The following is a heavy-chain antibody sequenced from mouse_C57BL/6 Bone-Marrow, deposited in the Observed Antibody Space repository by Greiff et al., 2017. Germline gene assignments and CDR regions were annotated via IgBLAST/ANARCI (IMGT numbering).Heavy chain of an antibody. Sequence: VQLQQPGAELVMPGASVKLSCKASGYTFTSYWMHWVTQRPGQGLEWIGEIDPSDSYTNYNQKFKGKSTLTVDKSSSTAYMQLSSLTSEDSAVYYCSRRGVTTPLAYWGQGTLVTVSA. V-gene: IGHV1-69*01. CDR1: GYTFTSYW. CDR3: SRRGVTTPLAY. J-gene: IGHJ3*01. D-gene: IGHD2-12*01. CDR2: IDPSDSYT.